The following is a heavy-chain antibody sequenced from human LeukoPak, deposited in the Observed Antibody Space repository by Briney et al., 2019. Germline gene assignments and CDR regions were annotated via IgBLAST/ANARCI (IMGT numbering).Heavy chain of an antibody. V-gene: IGHV3-43*02. D-gene: IGHD3-16*01. CDR3: AKDNQRGGFQH. CDR2: ISGDGATT. J-gene: IGHJ1*01. CDR1: GFSFDDNA. Sequence: GGSLRLSCAASGFSFDDNAMYWVRHAPGKGLEWVSLISGDGATTCYADSVKGRFNISRDNSKSSLYLQMNSLRSEDSALYYCAKDNQRGGFQHWGQGTLVTVSS.